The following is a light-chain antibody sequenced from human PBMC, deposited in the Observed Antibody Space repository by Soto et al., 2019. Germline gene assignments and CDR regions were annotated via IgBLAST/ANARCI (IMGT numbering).Light chain of an antibody. J-gene: IGKJ1*01. V-gene: IGKV3-20*01. CDR1: QKISSRY. CDR2: GAS. Sequence: EIVLTQAPGTLSLSPVERATLSCRASQKISSRYLAWYLQKPGQAPRLLIYGASSRATGIPDRFSGSGSGTDFTLTISRLEPEDFAVYYCQQYSNWPRTFGQGTKVDIK. CDR3: QQYSNWPRT.